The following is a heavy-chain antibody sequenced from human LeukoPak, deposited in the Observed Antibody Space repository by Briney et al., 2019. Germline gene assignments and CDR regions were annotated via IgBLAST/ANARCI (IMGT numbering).Heavy chain of an antibody. J-gene: IGHJ4*02. D-gene: IGHD5-24*01. Sequence: PSETLSLTCTVSGGSLSSSSYYWGWIRQPPGKGLEWIGSIYYSGSTYYNPSLKSRVTISVDTSKNQFSLKLSSVTAAETAVYYCARENGYNYDYWGQGTLVTVSS. CDR3: ARENGYNYDY. CDR1: GGSLSSSSYY. CDR2: IYYSGST. V-gene: IGHV4-39*07.